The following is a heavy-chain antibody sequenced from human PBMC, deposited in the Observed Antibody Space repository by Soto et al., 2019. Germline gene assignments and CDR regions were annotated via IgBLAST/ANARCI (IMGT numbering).Heavy chain of an antibody. D-gene: IGHD4-17*01. V-gene: IGHV4-31*03. J-gene: IGHJ2*01. CDR2: IYYSGST. CDR1: GGSISSGGYY. Sequence: QVQLQESGPGLVKPSQTLSLTCTVSGGSISSGGYYWSWIRQHPGKGLEWIGYIYYSGSTYYNPSLKSRVTISVDASKNQFSLKLSSVTAADTAVYYCARDQYGDNWYFDLWGRGTLVTVSS. CDR3: ARDQYGDNWYFDL.